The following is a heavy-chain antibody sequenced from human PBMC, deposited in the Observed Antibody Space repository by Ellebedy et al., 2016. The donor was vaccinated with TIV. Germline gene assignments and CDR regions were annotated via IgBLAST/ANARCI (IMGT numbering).Heavy chain of an antibody. J-gene: IGHJ6*02. CDR3: ARDGKGGPYDFWSGYYYYYYGMDV. V-gene: IGHV3-64*01. D-gene: IGHD3-3*01. Sequence: PGGSLRLSCASSGVTFSSYTMHWVRQAPGKGLEYVSAISSNGGSTSYANSVKGRFTISRDNSKNTLYLQMGSLRAEDMALYYCARDGKGGPYDFWSGYYYYYYGMDVWGQGTTVTVSS. CDR1: GVTFSSYT. CDR2: ISSNGGST.